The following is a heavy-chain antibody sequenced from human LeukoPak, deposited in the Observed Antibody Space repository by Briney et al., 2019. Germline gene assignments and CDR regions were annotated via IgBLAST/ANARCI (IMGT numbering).Heavy chain of an antibody. CDR3: ARQNDFRLDY. CDR2: IYPGDSDT. Sequence: GESLKISCKGSGYTFSSYWIGWVRQMPGKGLEWMGIIYPGDSDTRYSPSLQGQVTISVDTAIGTAYLQWSSLKASDTAIYYCARQNDFRLDYWGQGTLVTVSS. J-gene: IGHJ4*02. D-gene: IGHD3-3*01. V-gene: IGHV5-51*01. CDR1: GYTFSSYW.